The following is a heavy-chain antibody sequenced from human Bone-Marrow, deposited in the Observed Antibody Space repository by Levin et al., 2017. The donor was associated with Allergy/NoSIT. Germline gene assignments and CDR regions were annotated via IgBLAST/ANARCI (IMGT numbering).Heavy chain of an antibody. Sequence: PSETLSLTCAVYGGSFSGYSWTWIRQPPGKGLEWIGEINHSGTANYNPSLKSRVTISVDTSKNQFSLKVSSVTAADTAVYYCARVPPDYWGQGTLVTVSS. CDR2: INHSGTA. CDR3: ARVPPDY. J-gene: IGHJ4*02. V-gene: IGHV4-34*01. CDR1: GGSFSGYS.